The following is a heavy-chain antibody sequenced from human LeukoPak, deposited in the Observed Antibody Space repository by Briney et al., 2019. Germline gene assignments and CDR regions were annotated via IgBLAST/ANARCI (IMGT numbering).Heavy chain of an antibody. Sequence: GGSLRLSCAASGFTFSSYAMSWVRQAPGMGLEWVSAISGSGGSTYYADSVKGRFTISRDNSENTLYLQMNSLRAEDTAVYYCAKVAVTLYYYYYGMDVWGQGTTVTVSS. CDR1: GFTFSSYA. CDR3: AKVAVTLYYYYYGMDV. V-gene: IGHV3-23*01. J-gene: IGHJ6*02. D-gene: IGHD1-14*01. CDR2: ISGSGGST.